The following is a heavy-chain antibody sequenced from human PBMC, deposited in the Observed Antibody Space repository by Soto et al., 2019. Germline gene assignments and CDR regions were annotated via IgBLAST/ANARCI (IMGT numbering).Heavy chain of an antibody. V-gene: IGHV4-39*01. J-gene: IGHJ5*02. CDR1: GGSISSSSYY. CDR2: IYYSGST. D-gene: IGHD3-9*01. Sequence: SETLSLTCTVSGGSISSSSYYWGWIRQPPGKGLEWIGSIYYSGSTYYNPSLKSRVTISVDTSKNQFSLKLSSVTAADTAVYYCARSYRPDWSWFDPWGQGTLVTVSS. CDR3: ARSYRPDWSWFDP.